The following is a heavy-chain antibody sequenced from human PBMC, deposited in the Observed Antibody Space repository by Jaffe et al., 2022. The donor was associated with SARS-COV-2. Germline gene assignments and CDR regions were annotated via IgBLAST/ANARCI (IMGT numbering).Heavy chain of an antibody. J-gene: IGHJ6*02. CDR2: IYYSGST. D-gene: IGHD2-21*02. V-gene: IGHV4-39*01. Sequence: QLQLQESGPGLVKPSETLSLTCTVSGGSISSSSYYWGWIRQPPGKGLEWIGSIYYSGSTYYNPSLKSRVTISVDTSKNQFSLKLSSVTAADTAVYYCARHQGGNSEGGGAYGMDVWGQGTTVTVSS. CDR1: GGSISSSSYY. CDR3: ARHQGGNSEGGGAYGMDV.